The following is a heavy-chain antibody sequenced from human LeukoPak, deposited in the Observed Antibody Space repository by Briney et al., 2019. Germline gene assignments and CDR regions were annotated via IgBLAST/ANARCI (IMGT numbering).Heavy chain of an antibody. D-gene: IGHD2-2*01. Sequence: GGSLRLSCAASGFIFSSYGMHWVRQAPGKGLEWVAFIRYDGSEKYYGDSVKGRFTVARDNSRNTLFLQMNSLTTEDTAVYYCAKPPYCSTTSCLTFDSWGQGTLVTVSS. CDR1: GFIFSSYG. J-gene: IGHJ4*02. CDR3: AKPPYCSTTSCLTFDS. V-gene: IGHV3-30*02. CDR2: IRYDGSEK.